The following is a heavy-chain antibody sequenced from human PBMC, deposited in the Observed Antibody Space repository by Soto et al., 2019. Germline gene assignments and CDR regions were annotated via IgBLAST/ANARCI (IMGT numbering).Heavy chain of an antibody. D-gene: IGHD5-12*01. J-gene: IGHJ4*02. CDR3: ARDLGDGYNSPFDY. CDR2: IIPIFGTA. CDR1: GGTFSSYA. Sequence: QVQLVQSGAEVKKPGSSVKVSCKASGGTFSSYAISWVRQAPGQGLEWMGGIIPIFGTANYAQKFQGRVTITAEESTGTAYMELRSLRSGDTAVYYCARDLGDGYNSPFDYWGQGTLVTVSS. V-gene: IGHV1-69*12.